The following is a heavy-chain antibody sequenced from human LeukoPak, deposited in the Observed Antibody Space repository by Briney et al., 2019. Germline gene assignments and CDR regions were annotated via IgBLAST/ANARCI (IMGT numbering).Heavy chain of an antibody. CDR3: VRSHDIVGATYFDC. D-gene: IGHD1-26*01. Sequence: GSLRLSRSASGFTFSSYAVHWVRQAPGKGLEYISSITNNGGTTYYTDSVKGRFTISRDNSKDTLYLQMSSLRAEDTAMYYCVRSHDIVGATYFDCWGQGTLVAVSS. CDR1: GFTFSSYA. CDR2: ITNNGGTT. V-gene: IGHV3-64D*09. J-gene: IGHJ4*01.